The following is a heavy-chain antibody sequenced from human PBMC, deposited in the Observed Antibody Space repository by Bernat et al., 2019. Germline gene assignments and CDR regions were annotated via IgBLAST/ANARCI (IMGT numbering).Heavy chain of an antibody. V-gene: IGHV3-43*01. J-gene: IGHJ4*02. CDR2: ISWDGGST. CDR3: AKDIYGGNSGLDY. CDR1: GFTFDDYT. D-gene: IGHD4-23*01. Sequence: VQLVESGGGVVQPGRSLRLSCAASGFTFDDYTMHWVRQAPGKGLEWVSLISWDGGSTYYADSVKGRFTISRDNSKNSLYLQMNSLRTEDTALYYCAKDIYGGNSGLDYWGQGTLVTVSS.